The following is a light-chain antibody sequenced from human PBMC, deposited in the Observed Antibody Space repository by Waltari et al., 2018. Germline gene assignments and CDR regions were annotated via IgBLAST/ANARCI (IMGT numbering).Light chain of an antibody. CDR1: SSDVGGYND. Sequence: QSALTQPRSVSGSPGQSVTISCSGTSSDVGGYNDVSWYQQHPGKAPKFIIYEVNKRPSGVPDRFSGSKSGNTASLTISGLQDEDEADYYCYSYADSYTWVFGGGTKLTVL. J-gene: IGLJ3*02. V-gene: IGLV2-11*01. CDR3: YSYADSYTWV. CDR2: EVN.